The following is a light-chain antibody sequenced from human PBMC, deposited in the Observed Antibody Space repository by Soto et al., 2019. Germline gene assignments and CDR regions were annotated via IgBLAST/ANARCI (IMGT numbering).Light chain of an antibody. CDR3: QQRGNWPPIT. CDR1: QSVGSY. CDR2: DAS. V-gene: IGKV3-11*01. Sequence: ILTQSPATLSLSPGERATLSCRASQSVGSYLAWYQQKPGQAPRLLIYDASNRATGIPAGFSGSGSGTDFTLTINSLEPEDFGVYYCQQRGNWPPITFGQGTRLEIK. J-gene: IGKJ5*01.